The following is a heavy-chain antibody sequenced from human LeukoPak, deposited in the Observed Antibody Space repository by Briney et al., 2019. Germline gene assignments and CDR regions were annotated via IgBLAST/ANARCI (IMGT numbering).Heavy chain of an antibody. CDR3: ARNLYYGSGSYYISFDY. CDR2: INTNTGNP. Sequence: ASVKVSCKASGYTFTSYAMNWVRQAPGQGLEWMGWINTNTGNPTYAQGFTGRFVFSLDTSVSTAYLQISSLKAEDTAVYYCARNLYYGSGSYYISFDYWGQGTLVTVSS. J-gene: IGHJ4*02. CDR1: GYTFTSYA. V-gene: IGHV7-4-1*02. D-gene: IGHD3-10*01.